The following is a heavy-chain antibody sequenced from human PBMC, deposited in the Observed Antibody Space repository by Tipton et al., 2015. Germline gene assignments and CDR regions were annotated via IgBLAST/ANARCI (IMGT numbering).Heavy chain of an antibody. Sequence: SLRLSCAASGFTFDDYGMSWVRQVPGKGLEWVSGISWNGGRRGYGDSVKGRFTISRDNAKNSLYLEMNSLKAEDTALYYCARMWFGELLAGDYWGQGTLVTVSS. CDR2: ISWNGGRR. J-gene: IGHJ4*02. V-gene: IGHV3-20*04. D-gene: IGHD3-10*01. CDR3: ARMWFGELLAGDY. CDR1: GFTFDDYG.